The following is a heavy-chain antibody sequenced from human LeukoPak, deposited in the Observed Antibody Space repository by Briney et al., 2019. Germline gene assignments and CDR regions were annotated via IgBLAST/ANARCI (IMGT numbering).Heavy chain of an antibody. J-gene: IGHJ5*02. CDR3: ARHILSLTIFGVVGLGFDP. D-gene: IGHD3-3*01. CDR1: GGSISSSSYY. CDR2: IYYSGST. Sequence: SETLSLTXTVSGGSISSSSYYWGWIRQPPGKGLEWIGSIYYSGSTYYNPSLKSRVTISVDTSKNQFSLKLSSVTAADTAVYYCARHILSLTIFGVVGLGFDPWGQGTLVTVSS. V-gene: IGHV4-39*01.